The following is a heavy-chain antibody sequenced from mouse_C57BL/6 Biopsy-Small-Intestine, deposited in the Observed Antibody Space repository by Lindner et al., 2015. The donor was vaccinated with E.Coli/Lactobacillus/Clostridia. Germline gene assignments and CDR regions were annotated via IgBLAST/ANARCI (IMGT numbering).Heavy chain of an antibody. D-gene: IGHD1-1*01. V-gene: IGHV1-85*01. J-gene: IGHJ1*03. CDR2: IYPRDGST. Sequence: VQLQESGPELVKPGASVKLSCKASGYTFTSFDINWVKQRPGQGLEWIGWIYPRDGSTKYNERFKGKATLTVDTSAGTAYMELHSLTSEDSAVYFCARDYYGSSFWYFDIWGTGTTVTVSS. CDR1: GYTFTSFD. CDR3: ARDYYGSSFWYFDI.